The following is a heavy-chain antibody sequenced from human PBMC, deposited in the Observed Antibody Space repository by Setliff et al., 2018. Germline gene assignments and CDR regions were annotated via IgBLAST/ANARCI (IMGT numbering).Heavy chain of an antibody. CDR2: IYYSGST. CDR3: AKGRGEMDS. D-gene: IGHD3-10*01. V-gene: IGHV4-59*01. J-gene: IGHJ4*02. Sequence: TLSLTCSVSGDSMSFSYWSWIRQPPGKGLEWIGYIYYSGSTDSHPSLKSRVSISIDTSKNQFSLNVRSVTAADTAIYYCAKGRGEMDSWGQGILVTVSS. CDR1: GDSMSFSY.